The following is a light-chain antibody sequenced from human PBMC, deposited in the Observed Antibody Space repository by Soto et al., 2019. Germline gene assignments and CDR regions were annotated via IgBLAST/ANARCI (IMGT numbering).Light chain of an antibody. CDR1: SSDVGGYNY. CDR3: TSYTTSGTTYVV. J-gene: IGLJ2*01. CDR2: EVN. Sequence: QSALTQPASVSGSPGQSITISCTGTSSDVGGYNYVSWYQQHPGKAPKLMIFEVNTQPSGVSNRFSGSKSGNTASLTISGLQTEDEADYYCTSYTTSGTTYVVFGGGTKVTVL. V-gene: IGLV2-14*01.